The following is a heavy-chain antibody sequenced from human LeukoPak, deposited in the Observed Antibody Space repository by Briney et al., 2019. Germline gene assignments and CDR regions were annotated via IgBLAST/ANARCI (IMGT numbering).Heavy chain of an antibody. CDR3: ARETPHYGSGSYFRAENWFDP. CDR1: GGTFSSYA. D-gene: IGHD3-10*01. Sequence: SVKVSCKASGGTFSSYAISWVRQAPGQGLEWMGGIIPTFGTANYAQKFQGRVTITADESTSTAYMELSSLRSEDTAVYYCARETPHYGSGSYFRAENWFDPWGQGTLVTVSS. V-gene: IGHV1-69*13. J-gene: IGHJ5*02. CDR2: IIPTFGTA.